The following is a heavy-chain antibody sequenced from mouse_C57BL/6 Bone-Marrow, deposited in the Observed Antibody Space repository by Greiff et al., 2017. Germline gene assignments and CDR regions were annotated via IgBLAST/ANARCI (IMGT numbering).Heavy chain of an antibody. CDR2: IYWDDDK. Sequence: QVTLKECGPGILQSSQTLSLTCSFSGFSLSTSGMGVSWIRQPSGKGLEWLAHIYWDDDKRYNPSMKSRLTISKDTSRNQVFLKITSVDTADTATYYCARRDGYWDFDVGGTGTTVTVSS. CDR1: GFSLSTSGMG. V-gene: IGHV8-12*01. CDR3: ARRDGYWDFDV. J-gene: IGHJ1*03.